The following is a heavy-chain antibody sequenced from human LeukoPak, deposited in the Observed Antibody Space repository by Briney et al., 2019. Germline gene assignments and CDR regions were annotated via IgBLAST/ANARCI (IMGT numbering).Heavy chain of an antibody. V-gene: IGHV3-23*01. CDR3: AKPAQVDGSVDVFDI. CDR2: ISGNDGNT. Sequence: GGSLRLSCAGSGFTFNNYAMSWVRQAPGKGLEWVSVISGNDGNTFYADSVKGRFTISRDNSKNTLYLQMNSLRAEDTALYYCAKPAQVDGSVDVFDIWGQGTMVTVSS. J-gene: IGHJ3*02. CDR1: GFTFNNYA. D-gene: IGHD5-24*01.